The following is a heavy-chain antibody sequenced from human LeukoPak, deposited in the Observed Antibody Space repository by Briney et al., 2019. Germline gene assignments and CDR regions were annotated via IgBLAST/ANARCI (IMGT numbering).Heavy chain of an antibody. V-gene: IGHV3-21*01. D-gene: IGHD2-2*01. CDR1: GFTFSSYS. CDR2: ISSSSSYI. CDR3: ARGDCSSTSCNGYSSSWDFDY. J-gene: IGHJ4*02. Sequence: PGGSLRLSCAASGFTFSSYSMNWVRQAPGKGLEWVSCISSSSSYIYYADSVKGRFTISRDNAKNSLYLQMNSLRAEDTAVYYCARGDCSSTSCNGYSSSWDFDYWGQGTLVAVSS.